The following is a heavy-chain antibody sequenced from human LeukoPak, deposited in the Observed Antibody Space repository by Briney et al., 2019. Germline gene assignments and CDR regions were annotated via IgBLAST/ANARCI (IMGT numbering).Heavy chain of an antibody. CDR1: GGSFSGYY. CDR2: VNHSGST. CDR3: ARQQYSSGWTYYFDY. J-gene: IGHJ4*02. V-gene: IGHV4-34*01. D-gene: IGHD6-19*01. Sequence: SSETLSLTCAVYGGSFSGYYWSWIRQPPGKGLEWIGDVNHSGSTNYNPSLKSRVTISVDTSKNQFSLKLSSVTAADTAVYYCARQQYSSGWTYYFDYWSQGTLVTVSS.